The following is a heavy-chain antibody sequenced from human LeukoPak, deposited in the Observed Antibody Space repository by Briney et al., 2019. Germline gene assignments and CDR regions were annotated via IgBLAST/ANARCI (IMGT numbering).Heavy chain of an antibody. J-gene: IGHJ5*02. CDR1: GGSFSGYY. Sequence: PSETLSLTCAVYGGSFSGYYWSWIRQPPGKGLEWIGEINHSGSTNYNPSLKSRVTISVDRSKNQFSLKLSSVTAADTAVYYCARGIAFWSGPKNWFDPWGQGTLVTVSS. D-gene: IGHD3-3*01. CDR2: INHSGST. V-gene: IGHV4-34*01. CDR3: ARGIAFWSGPKNWFDP.